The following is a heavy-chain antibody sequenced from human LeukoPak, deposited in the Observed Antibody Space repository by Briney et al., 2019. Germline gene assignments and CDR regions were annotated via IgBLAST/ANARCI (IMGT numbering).Heavy chain of an antibody. CDR2: ITSNGGGT. CDR1: GFTFSSYG. CDR3: VKRGGNYDLEY. D-gene: IGHD1-26*01. Sequence: GGSLRLSCSASGFTFSSYGMVWVRQAPGKGLEYVSAITSNGGGTYYADSVKGRFSISRDNSKNTLYLQMSSLRTEDTAVYYCVKRGGNYDLEYWGQGALVTVSS. J-gene: IGHJ4*02. V-gene: IGHV3-64D*06.